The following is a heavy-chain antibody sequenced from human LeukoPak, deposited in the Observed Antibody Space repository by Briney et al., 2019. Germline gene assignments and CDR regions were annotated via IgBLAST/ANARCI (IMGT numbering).Heavy chain of an antibody. Sequence: PGGSLRLSCAASGFSFSSFWMTWVRQAPGKGLEWVANIKEDGSEENYVASVKGRFTISRDNAKNSLYLQMNSLRAEDTAVYFCAREAGYDYYIDYRGQGTLVTVSS. CDR1: GFSFSSFW. CDR2: IKEDGSEE. CDR3: AREAGYDYYIDY. D-gene: IGHD5-12*01. J-gene: IGHJ4*02. V-gene: IGHV3-7*01.